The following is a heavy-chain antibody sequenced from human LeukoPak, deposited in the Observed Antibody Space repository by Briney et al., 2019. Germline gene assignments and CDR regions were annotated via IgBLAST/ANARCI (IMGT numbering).Heavy chain of an antibody. V-gene: IGHV3-23*01. CDR1: GFTFSSYA. Sequence: NPGGSLRLSCIASGFTFSSYAMNWVRQAPGKGLEWVSGIDASNTYYADSVKGRFTISRDSSKNTLYLQMNNLRAEDTAVYYCSKDDCVNGICYFDKWGQGTLVTVSS. D-gene: IGHD2-8*01. J-gene: IGHJ4*02. CDR2: IDASNT. CDR3: SKDDCVNGICYFDK.